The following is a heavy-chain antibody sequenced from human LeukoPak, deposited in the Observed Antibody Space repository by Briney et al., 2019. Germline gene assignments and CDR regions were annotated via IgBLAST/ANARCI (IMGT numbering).Heavy chain of an antibody. CDR2: INPNSGGT. J-gene: IGHJ6*03. Sequence: ASVKVSCKASGYTFTGYYMHWVRQAPRQGLEWMGWINPNSGGTNYAQKFQGRVTMTRDTSISTAYMELSRLRSDDTAVYYCARATPYCSSTSCYYYYYYMDVWGKGTTVTVSS. V-gene: IGHV1-2*02. CDR3: ARATPYCSSTSCYYYYYYMDV. D-gene: IGHD2-2*01. CDR1: GYTFTGYY.